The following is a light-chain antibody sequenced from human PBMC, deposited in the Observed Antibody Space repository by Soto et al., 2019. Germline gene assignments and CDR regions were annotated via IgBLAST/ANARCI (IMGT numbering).Light chain of an antibody. CDR3: QQLNSYPPWT. V-gene: IGKV1-9*01. CDR2: AAS. CDR1: QGISSY. Sequence: IQLTEAPTFLSSSVGDRGTITCRVSQGISSYLAWYHQKPGKAPKLLIYAASTLQSGVPSRFSGSGSGTDFTLTISSLQPEDFATYYCQQLNSYPPWTFGQGTKVDIK. J-gene: IGKJ1*01.